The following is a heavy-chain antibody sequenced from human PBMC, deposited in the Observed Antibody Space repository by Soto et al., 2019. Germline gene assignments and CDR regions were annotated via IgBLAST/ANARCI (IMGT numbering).Heavy chain of an antibody. Sequence: QVQLQESGPGLVKPSETLSLTCTVSGGSISSYYWSWIRQPPGKGLEWIGYIYYSGRTNYNPSLNSRATLSVDTSKNQFSLKLNSMTAADTAVYYCARHNYGSGSTYFDYWGQGTLVTVSS. CDR3: ARHNYGSGSTYFDY. V-gene: IGHV4-59*08. CDR1: GGSISSYY. J-gene: IGHJ4*02. CDR2: IYYSGRT. D-gene: IGHD3-10*01.